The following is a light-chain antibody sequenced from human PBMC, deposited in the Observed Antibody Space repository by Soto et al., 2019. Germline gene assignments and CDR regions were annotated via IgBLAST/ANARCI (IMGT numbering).Light chain of an antibody. CDR2: LTS. J-gene: IGKJ3*01. V-gene: IGKV2-28*01. Sequence: DIVMTQSPLSLPVTPGEPASISCRSSQSLLHSDGYNYLDWYLQKPGQSPRLLIYLTSKRASGVPDRFSGSGSGTDFILKFSRVEAEDVGVYYCMQGLQTLPTFGPGTKVHIK. CDR1: QSLLHSDGYNY. CDR3: MQGLQTLPT.